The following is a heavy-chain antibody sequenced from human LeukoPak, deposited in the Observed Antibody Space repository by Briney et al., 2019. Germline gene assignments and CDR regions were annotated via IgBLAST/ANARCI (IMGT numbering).Heavy chain of an antibody. CDR1: GFTFSRYA. CDR3: ARGTTWMSPYYYMDV. D-gene: IGHD1-14*01. V-gene: IGHV3-23*01. J-gene: IGHJ6*03. Sequence: GGSLRLSCSPSGFTFSRYAMTWVRQAPREGREWVAAICSSGSTYHADSVKGRFTISRYNSKSTLYLQMNSLRSEDTAVYYCARGTTWMSPYYYMDVWGTGTTVTVSS. CDR2: ICSSGST.